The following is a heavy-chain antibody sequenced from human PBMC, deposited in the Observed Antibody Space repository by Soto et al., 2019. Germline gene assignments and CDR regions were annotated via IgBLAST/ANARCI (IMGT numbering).Heavy chain of an antibody. V-gene: IGHV3-21*01. D-gene: IGHD3-22*01. Sequence: EVRLVESGGGLVKPGGSLRLSCAASGFTFSSYSMNWVRQAPGKGLEWVSSISSSSSYIYYADSVKGRFTISRDNAKNSLYLQMNSLRAEDTAVYYCARDYYDSSGYLAPLDYWGQGTLVTVSS. CDR3: ARDYYDSSGYLAPLDY. CDR1: GFTFSSYS. CDR2: ISSSSSYI. J-gene: IGHJ4*02.